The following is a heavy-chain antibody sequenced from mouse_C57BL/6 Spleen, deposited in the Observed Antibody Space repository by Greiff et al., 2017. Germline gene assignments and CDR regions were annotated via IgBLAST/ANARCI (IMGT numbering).Heavy chain of an antibody. J-gene: IGHJ2*01. V-gene: IGHV1-19*01. CDR1: GYTFTDYY. CDR2: INPYSGGT. Sequence: VQLQQSGPVLVKPGASVKMSCKASGYTFTDYYMNWVKQTHGKSLEWIGVINPYSGGTSYTQKFKGKATLSSDNATSTAYMELNSLTSEDSAVYYCARQDRYGKRGDFGCWGQGTTLTVSS. CDR3: ARQDRYGKRGDFGC. D-gene: IGHD2-1*01.